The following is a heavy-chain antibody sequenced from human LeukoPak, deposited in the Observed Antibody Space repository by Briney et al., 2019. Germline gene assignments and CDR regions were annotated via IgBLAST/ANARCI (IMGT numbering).Heavy chain of an antibody. CDR1: GFTFSSYA. D-gene: IGHD6-13*01. Sequence: GGSLRLSCAASGFTFSSYAMRWVRQAPGKGLEWVSAISGSGGSTYYADSVKGRFTISRDNSKNTLYLQMNSLRAEDTAVYYCAKGLGIAAAGSSFDYWGQGTLVTVSS. J-gene: IGHJ4*02. CDR2: ISGSGGST. V-gene: IGHV3-23*01. CDR3: AKGLGIAAAGSSFDY.